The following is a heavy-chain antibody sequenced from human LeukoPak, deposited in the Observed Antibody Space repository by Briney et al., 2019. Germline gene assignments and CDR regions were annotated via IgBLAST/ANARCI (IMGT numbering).Heavy chain of an antibody. CDR2: ISSTSSTV. CDR1: GFTFSNYN. D-gene: IGHD4-17*01. Sequence: GGSLRLSCAASGFTFSNYNMNWVRQAPGKGLEWVSYISSTSSTVYYADSVKGRFTVSRDNAKNSLYLQMNSLRDEDTAVYYCARTLTTVTTGDYWGQGALVTVSS. J-gene: IGHJ4*02. CDR3: ARTLTTVTTGDY. V-gene: IGHV3-48*02.